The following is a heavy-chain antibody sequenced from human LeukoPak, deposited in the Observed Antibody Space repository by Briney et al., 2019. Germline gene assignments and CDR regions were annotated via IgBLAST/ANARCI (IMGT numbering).Heavy chain of an antibody. CDR1: GFTFSNYA. CDR3: VKSGTFFLYYFDS. J-gene: IGHJ4*02. D-gene: IGHD1-26*01. Sequence: GGSLRLSCAASGFTFSNYAVSWVRQAPGKGLEWISGISGSSDTTYYADAVKGRFTISRDNSKNTLFLQMSSLRAEDTAVYYCVKSGTFFLYYFDSWGQGTQLTVSS. V-gene: IGHV3-23*01. CDR2: ISGSSDTT.